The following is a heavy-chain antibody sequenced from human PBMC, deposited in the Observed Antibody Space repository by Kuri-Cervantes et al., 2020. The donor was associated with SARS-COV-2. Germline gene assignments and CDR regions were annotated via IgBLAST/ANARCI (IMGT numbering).Heavy chain of an antibody. V-gene: IGHV3-33*01. J-gene: IGHJ4*02. D-gene: IGHD4-17*01. Sequence: GESLKISCEASGFTFSSYGMHWVRQAPGKGLEWVAVIWYDGSNRYYADSVKGRFTISRDNSKNTLYLQMNSLRAEDTAVYYCARTTTVDDYWGQGTLVTVSS. CDR1: GFTFSSYG. CDR3: ARTTTVDDY. CDR2: IWYDGSNR.